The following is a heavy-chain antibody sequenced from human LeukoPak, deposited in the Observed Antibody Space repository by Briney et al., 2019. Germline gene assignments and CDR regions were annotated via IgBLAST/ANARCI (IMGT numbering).Heavy chain of an antibody. Sequence: GGSLRLSCAASGFTFSSYAMSWVRQAPGKGLEWVSAISGSGGSTYYADSVKGRFTISRDNSKNTLYLQMNSLRAEDTAVYYCAKAVSWGYGSGSSYFDYWGQGTLVTVSS. D-gene: IGHD3-10*01. CDR1: GFTFSSYA. CDR3: AKAVSWGYGSGSSYFDY. CDR2: ISGSGGST. J-gene: IGHJ4*02. V-gene: IGHV3-23*01.